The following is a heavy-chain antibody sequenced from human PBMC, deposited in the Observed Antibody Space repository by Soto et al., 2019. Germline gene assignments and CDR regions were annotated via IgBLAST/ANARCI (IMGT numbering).Heavy chain of an antibody. CDR3: TTRYYEYIWGSQNWFDP. CDR2: IKRKTDGGTT. Sequence: EVQLVESGGGLVKPGGSLRLSCAASGVTFSNAWMSWVRQAPGKGLEWVCRIKRKTDGGTTDYAAPAKGRFTISRDDSKNPLYLQMNSLKTEDTAVYYCTTRYYEYIWGSQNWFDPWGQGTLVTVSS. D-gene: IGHD3-16*01. J-gene: IGHJ5*02. CDR1: GVTFSNAW. V-gene: IGHV3-15*01.